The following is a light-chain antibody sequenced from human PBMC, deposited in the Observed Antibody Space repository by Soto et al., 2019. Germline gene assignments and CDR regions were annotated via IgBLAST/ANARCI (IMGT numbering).Light chain of an antibody. Sequence: QAVVTQEPSLTVSPGGTVTLTCGSSTGAVTSGHYPYWFQQKPGQAPRTLIYDTSNKHSWTPARFSGSLLGGKAALTLSSAQPEDGAEYYCLLSYNGPYVFGTGTKVTVL. CDR2: DTS. J-gene: IGLJ1*01. V-gene: IGLV7-46*01. CDR1: TGAVTSGHY. CDR3: LLSYNGPYV.